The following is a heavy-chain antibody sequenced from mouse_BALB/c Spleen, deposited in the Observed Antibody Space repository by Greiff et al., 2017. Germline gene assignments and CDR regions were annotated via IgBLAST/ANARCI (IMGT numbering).Heavy chain of an antibody. J-gene: IGHJ2*01. V-gene: IGHV3-6*02. CDR2: ISYDGSN. CDR3: ARGITTVVAPFDY. Sequence: EVHLVESGPGLVKPSQSLSLTCSVTGYSITSGYYWNWIRQFPGNKLEWMGYISYDGSNNYNPSLKNRISITRDTSKNQFFLKLNSVTTEDTATYDCARGITTVVAPFDYWGQGTTLTVSS. D-gene: IGHD1-1*01. CDR1: GYSITSGYY.